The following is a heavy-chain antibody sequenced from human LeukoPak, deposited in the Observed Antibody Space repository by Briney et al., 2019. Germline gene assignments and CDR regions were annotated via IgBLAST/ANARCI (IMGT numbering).Heavy chain of an antibody. CDR2: SSYNGNT. CDR1: GAYFTNYY. V-gene: IGHV4-59*08. D-gene: IGHD3-10*01. Sequence: PSETLSLTCTVSGAYFTNYYWSFIRQPPGKGLEWIGFSSYNGNTNYNPSLKSRVTISVDTSKNQFSLKLSSVTAADTAVYYCARRASITMVRGVIIATNWFDPWGQGTLVTVSS. J-gene: IGHJ5*02. CDR3: ARRASITMVRGVIIATNWFDP.